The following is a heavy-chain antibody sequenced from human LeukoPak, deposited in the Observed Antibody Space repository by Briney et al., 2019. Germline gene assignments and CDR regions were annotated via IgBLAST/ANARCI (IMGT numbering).Heavy chain of an antibody. CDR3: AKAMDLSLKYYYYGMDV. CDR2: IGDSGDST. D-gene: IGHD3-16*02. CDR1: RFTFSSFA. V-gene: IGHV3-23*01. Sequence: GGSLRLSCAASRFTFSSFAMTWVRQAPGKGLEWVSGIGDSGDSTSYADSVKGRFTIFRDNSKNTLYPQMNSLRAEDTAVYYCAKAMDLSLKYYYYGMDVWGQGTTVTVSS. J-gene: IGHJ6*02.